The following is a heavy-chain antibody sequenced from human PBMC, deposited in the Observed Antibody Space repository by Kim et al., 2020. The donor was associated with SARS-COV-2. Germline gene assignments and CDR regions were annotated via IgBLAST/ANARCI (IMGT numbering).Heavy chain of an antibody. Sequence: GGSLRLSCAASGFTFSNYWMIWLRQGPGKGLVWVSRINTDGSGTTYADSVKGRFTISRDNAKNTLYLQIDSVRAEDTAVYYCARFLTGLAAWDYWGQGTLVTVSS. CDR3: ARFLTGLAAWDY. D-gene: IGHD3-9*01. CDR2: INTDGSGT. CDR1: GFTFSNYW. V-gene: IGHV3-74*01. J-gene: IGHJ4*02.